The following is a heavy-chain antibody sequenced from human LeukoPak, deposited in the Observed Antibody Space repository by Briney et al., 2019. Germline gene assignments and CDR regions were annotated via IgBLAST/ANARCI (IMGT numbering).Heavy chain of an antibody. D-gene: IGHD1-26*01. V-gene: IGHV3-23*01. CDR2: ISGRGGSI. CDR3: AKASTFSGSPVDY. CDR1: GFTFSSYA. Sequence: GGSLRLSCAASGFTFSSYAMSWVRQAPGKGLEWVSAISGRGGSIYYAEYVKGRFIISRDNCKNTLYLQMNSLRAEDTAVYYCAKASTFSGSPVDYWGQGTLVTVSS. J-gene: IGHJ4*02.